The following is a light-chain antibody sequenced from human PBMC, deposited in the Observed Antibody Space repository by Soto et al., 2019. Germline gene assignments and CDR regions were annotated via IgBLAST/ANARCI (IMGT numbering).Light chain of an antibody. CDR2: GAS. CDR1: RSISSSY. V-gene: IGKV3-20*01. Sequence: EIVLTQSPGTLSLSPGERATLSCRVSRSISSSYLAWYQQKPGQAPRLLIYGASSRATGIPDRFSGSGSGTDFTLTISRLEPEDFAVYYCQQYDSSPLTFGVGTKVEIK. J-gene: IGKJ4*01. CDR3: QQYDSSPLT.